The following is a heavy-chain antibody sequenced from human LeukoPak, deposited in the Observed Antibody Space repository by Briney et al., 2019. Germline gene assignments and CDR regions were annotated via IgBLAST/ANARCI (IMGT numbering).Heavy chain of an antibody. Sequence: KSSETLSLTCSVSGGSISRYYWSWVRQPPGKGLEWIGYIYNNASTRYSPSLKSRLFMSVDTSTNKVSLKLRSVTEADTAIYYCAREGRDGYWGQGTRVIVSS. J-gene: IGHJ4*02. CDR1: GGSISRYY. CDR2: IYNNAST. CDR3: AREGRDGY. D-gene: IGHD5-24*01. V-gene: IGHV4-59*01.